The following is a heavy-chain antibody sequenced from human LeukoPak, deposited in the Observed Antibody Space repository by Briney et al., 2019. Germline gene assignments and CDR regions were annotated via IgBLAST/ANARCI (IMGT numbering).Heavy chain of an antibody. Sequence: GGSLRLSCAVSGITLSNYGMSWVRQAPGKGLEWVAGISDSGGSTNYADSVKGRFTISRDNPKNTLYLQMNSLRAEDTAVYYCARGRYIVVVPAATDYWGQGTLVTVSS. D-gene: IGHD2-2*01. J-gene: IGHJ4*02. CDR3: ARGRYIVVVPAATDY. CDR2: ISDSGGST. V-gene: IGHV3-23*01. CDR1: GITLSNYG.